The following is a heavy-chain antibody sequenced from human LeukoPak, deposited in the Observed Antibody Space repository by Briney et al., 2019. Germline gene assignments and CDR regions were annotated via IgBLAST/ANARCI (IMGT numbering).Heavy chain of an antibody. Sequence: GGTLRLSCAASGFTFSSYGMSWVRQAPGKGLEWVSGISGRDSTTYYADSVKGRFTISRENSKNTLYLQMNSLIAEDTAVYYCAKSGYNRFDYWGQGTRVTVSS. J-gene: IGHJ4*02. CDR3: AKSGYNRFDY. V-gene: IGHV3-23*01. CDR2: ISGRDSTT. D-gene: IGHD5-24*01. CDR1: GFTFSSYG.